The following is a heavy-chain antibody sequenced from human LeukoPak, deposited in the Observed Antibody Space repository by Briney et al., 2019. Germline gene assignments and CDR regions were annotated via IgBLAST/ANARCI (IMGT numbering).Heavy chain of an antibody. J-gene: IGHJ4*02. Sequence: GGPLTLSCAASRFTYRFSNYAMSWVRQAPGKGLEWVSAFSCSGGSTYYADSLKGRLSISRDNSKNTLYLQMNSLRAEDTAVYYCAKDKITLAAAAFYYFDYWGQGTLVTVSS. D-gene: IGHD6-13*01. CDR1: RFTYRFSNYA. V-gene: IGHV3-23*01. CDR2: FSCSGGST. CDR3: AKDKITLAAAAFYYFDY.